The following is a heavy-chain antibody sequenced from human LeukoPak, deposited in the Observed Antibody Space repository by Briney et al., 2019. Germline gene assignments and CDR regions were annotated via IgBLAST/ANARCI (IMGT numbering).Heavy chain of an antibody. D-gene: IGHD3-10*01. CDR1: GFTFSSYG. Sequence: GGSLRLSCAASGFTFSSYGMHWVRQAPGKGLEWVAVISYDGSNKYYADSVKGRFTISRDNSKNTLYLQMNSLRAEDTAVYYCAKDYGSGSYYNGGGYFDYWGQGTLVTVSS. J-gene: IGHJ4*02. CDR3: AKDYGSGSYYNGGGYFDY. V-gene: IGHV3-30*18. CDR2: ISYDGSNK.